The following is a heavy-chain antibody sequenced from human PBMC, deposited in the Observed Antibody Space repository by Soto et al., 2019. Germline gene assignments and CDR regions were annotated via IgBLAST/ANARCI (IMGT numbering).Heavy chain of an antibody. CDR3: ARDTGPNGYNYDYFGMDV. J-gene: IGHJ6*02. D-gene: IGHD5-18*01. V-gene: IGHV3-30-3*01. CDR2: ISYDGSDK. Sequence: QVHLVESGGGVVQPGRSLRLSCAASGFTFSNYAMHWVRQAPGKGLEWVAVISYDGSDKYNANSAKGRFTISRDNSKNTLYLQMNSLRAEDTAVYYCARDTGPNGYNYDYFGMDVWGQGTTVTVSS. CDR1: GFTFSNYA.